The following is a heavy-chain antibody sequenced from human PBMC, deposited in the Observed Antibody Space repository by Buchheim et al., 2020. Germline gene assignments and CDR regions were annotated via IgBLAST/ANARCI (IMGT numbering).Heavy chain of an antibody. CDR1: GFTFSRYW. J-gene: IGHJ4*02. CDR2: IFSDGTST. Sequence: EVQLVESGGGLVQPGGSLRLTCADSGFTFSRYWMNWFRQAPGKGLVWVSRIFSDGTSTSYADSVMGRFTISRDNAKNTASLQMDSLRAEDTAVYYGAYWRRDSGYVSAYGGQGTL. D-gene: IGHD3-22*01. CDR3: AYWRRDSGYVSAY. V-gene: IGHV3-74*01.